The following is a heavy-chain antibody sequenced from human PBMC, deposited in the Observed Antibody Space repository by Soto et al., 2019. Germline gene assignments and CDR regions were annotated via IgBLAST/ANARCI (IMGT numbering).Heavy chain of an antibody. J-gene: IGHJ4*02. CDR1: GFTFSSYS. D-gene: IGHD2-2*01. V-gene: IGHV3-21*01. Sequence: EVQLVESGGGLVKPGVSLRLSCAASGFTFSSYSMNWVRQAPGKGLEWVSSISSSSSYIYYADSVKGRFTISRDNAKNSLYLQMNSLRAEDTAVYYCARDWGDIVVVPAATRRLDYWGQGTLVTVSS. CDR3: ARDWGDIVVVPAATRRLDY. CDR2: ISSSSSYI.